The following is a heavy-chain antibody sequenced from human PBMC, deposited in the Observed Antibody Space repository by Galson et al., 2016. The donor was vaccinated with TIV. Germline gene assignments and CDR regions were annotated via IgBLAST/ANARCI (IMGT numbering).Heavy chain of an antibody. V-gene: IGHV1-2*02. D-gene: IGHD3-22*01. Sequence: SVKVSCKASGYTFTGQYMHWVRQAPGQGLEWMGWINPNSGGTNYEQKFQGRVTMTRDTSITTAYMELSRLRPDDTAVYYCARDDGSTSGSDFWGQGTLVSVSS. CDR3: ARDDGSTSGSDF. J-gene: IGHJ4*02. CDR2: INPNSGGT. CDR1: GYTFTGQY.